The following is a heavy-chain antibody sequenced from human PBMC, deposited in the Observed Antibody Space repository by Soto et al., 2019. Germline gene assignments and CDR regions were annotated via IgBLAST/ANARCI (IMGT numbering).Heavy chain of an antibody. V-gene: IGHV3-74*01. CDR3: VREQSVAGPATFFDP. Sequence: PGGSLRLSCAVSGVQLRSSWMHWVRQLPGKGLVWVSRINVDGSGVEYAESVKGRFTVSRDNAKNTLYLEMNNLRAEETGVYYCVREQSVAGPATFFDPWGRGILVTVSS. J-gene: IGHJ5*02. D-gene: IGHD6-19*01. CDR2: INVDGSGV. CDR1: GVQLRSSW.